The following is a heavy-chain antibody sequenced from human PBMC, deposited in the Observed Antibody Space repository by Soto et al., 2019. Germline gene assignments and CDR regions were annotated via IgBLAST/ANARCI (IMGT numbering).Heavy chain of an antibody. Sequence: PSETLSLTCTVSGRSISSSSYYGGWIRQPPGKGLEWIGSIYYSGSTYYNPSLKSRVTISVDTYKNQFSLKLSSVTAADTAVYYCATNYANDYYYGMDVWGQGPTVTVSS. J-gene: IGHJ6*02. CDR3: ATNYANDYYYGMDV. V-gene: IGHV4-39*01. CDR2: IYYSGST. D-gene: IGHD4-4*01. CDR1: GRSISSSSYY.